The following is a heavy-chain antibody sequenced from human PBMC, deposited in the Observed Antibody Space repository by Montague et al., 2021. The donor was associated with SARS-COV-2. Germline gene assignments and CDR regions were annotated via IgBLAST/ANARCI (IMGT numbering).Heavy chain of an antibody. CDR1: GDSVSSTTYY. CDR3: ARVGGGRTFYY. Sequence: SETLSLTCTDSGDSVSSTTYYWAWIRQPPGKGLEYIGTIYYSGSSYYNPSLKSRVAMSVDTSKNQFSLKLDSVTAADTAVYYCARVGGGRTFYYWGQGILVTVSS. CDR2: IYYSGSS. D-gene: IGHD3-16*01. V-gene: IGHV4-39*07. J-gene: IGHJ4*02.